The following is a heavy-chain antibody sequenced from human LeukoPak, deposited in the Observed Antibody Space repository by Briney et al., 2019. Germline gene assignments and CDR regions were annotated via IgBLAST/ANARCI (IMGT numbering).Heavy chain of an antibody. CDR2: IKQDGSEK. V-gene: IGHV3-7*01. Sequence: RPGGSLRLSCAASGFTFSSYWMSWVRQAPGKGLEWVANIKQDGSEKYYVDSVKGRFTISRDNAKNSLYLQMNSLRAEDTAVYYCARGRAVAGADAFDIWGQGTMVTVSS. CDR3: ARGRAVAGADAFDI. J-gene: IGHJ3*02. CDR1: GFTFSSYW. D-gene: IGHD6-19*01.